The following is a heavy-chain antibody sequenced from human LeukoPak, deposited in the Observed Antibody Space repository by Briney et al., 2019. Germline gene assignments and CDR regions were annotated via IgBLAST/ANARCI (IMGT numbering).Heavy chain of an antibody. CDR2: STDKLDSYTT. CDR3: VRAGGTRGYDI. V-gene: IGHV3-72*01. D-gene: IGHD2-15*01. CDR1: GFTFTDHR. J-gene: IGHJ3*02. Sequence: GGSLRLSCAVSGFTFTDHRMDWVRQVPGKGLEWVGRSTDKLDSYTTEYAASVKGRFTISRADSGNSLYLQLNSLKTEDTAVYYCVRAGGTRGYDIWGQGTMVTVSS.